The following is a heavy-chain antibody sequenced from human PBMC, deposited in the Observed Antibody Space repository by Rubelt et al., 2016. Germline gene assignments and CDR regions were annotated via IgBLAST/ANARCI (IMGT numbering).Heavy chain of an antibody. CDR2: INAGNGNT. CDR1: GYTFTSYA. D-gene: IGHD1-26*01. V-gene: IGHV1-3*01. J-gene: IGHJ4*02. Sequence: QVQLVQSGAEVKKPGASVKVSCKASGYTFTSYAMHWVRQSPGQRLEWMGWINAGNGNTKYSQRFQGRVTITRDTSASTAYMELSSLRSEDTAVYYCARDIYSGSYYGYWGQGTLVTVSS. CDR3: ARDIYSGSYYGY.